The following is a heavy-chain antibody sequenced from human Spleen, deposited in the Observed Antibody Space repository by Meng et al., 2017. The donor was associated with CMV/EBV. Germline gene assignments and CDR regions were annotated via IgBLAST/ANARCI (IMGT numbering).Heavy chain of an antibody. J-gene: IGHJ5*02. Sequence: QLHPSGPGLVKPSQTLTLPFASSGDSVSSNSAALNWIRQSPSRGLEWLGRTYYRSKWYNDYAVSVKSRITINPDTSKNQFSLQLNSVTPEDTAVYYCARDQGAGEFDPWGQGTLVTVSS. V-gene: IGHV6-1*01. CDR2: TYYRSKWYN. D-gene: IGHD3-10*01. CDR3: ARDQGAGEFDP. CDR1: GDSVSSNSAA.